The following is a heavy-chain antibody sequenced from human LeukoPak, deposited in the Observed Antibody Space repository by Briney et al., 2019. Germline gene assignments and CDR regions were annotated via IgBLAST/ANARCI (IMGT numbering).Heavy chain of an antibody. J-gene: IGHJ1*01. D-gene: IGHD6-13*01. Sequence: ASVKVSCKASGYILTTYAMHWVRQAPGQSLEWMGWINAGVGNTKYLQKFQGRVTITRDTSANIAYMELSSLRSDDTAVYYCATTVSAGTYRYFQHWGQGTLVTVSS. CDR2: INAGVGNT. CDR3: ATTVSAGTYRYFQH. CDR1: GYILTTYA. V-gene: IGHV1-3*01.